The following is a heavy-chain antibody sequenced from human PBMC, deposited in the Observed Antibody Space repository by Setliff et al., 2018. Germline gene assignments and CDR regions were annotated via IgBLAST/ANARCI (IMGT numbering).Heavy chain of an antibody. CDR3: ARDVFCSGGSCDNWFDP. D-gene: IGHD2-15*01. Sequence: GGSLRLSCAAFGFTLRTYNMHWVRHAPGKGLEWVSSISSTSYTIYYADSVKGRFTISRDNAKNSLYLQMNSLRAEDTAVYYCARDVFCSGGSCDNWFDPWGQGTLVTVSS. CDR2: ISSTSYTI. CDR1: GFTLRTYN. J-gene: IGHJ5*02. V-gene: IGHV3-48*01.